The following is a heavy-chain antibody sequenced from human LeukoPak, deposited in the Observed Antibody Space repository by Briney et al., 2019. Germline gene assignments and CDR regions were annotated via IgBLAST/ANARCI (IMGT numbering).Heavy chain of an antibody. CDR2: ISGSGGST. J-gene: IGHJ4*02. Sequence: GGSLRLSYAASGFTFSSYAMSWVRQAPGKGLEWVSAISGSGGSTYYADSVKGRFTISRDNPKNTLYLQMNSLRAEDTAVYYCAKGDLEWLLYGGFGDYFDYGGRGPLVTFSS. CDR1: GFTFSSYA. V-gene: IGHV3-23*01. D-gene: IGHD3-3*01. CDR3: AKGDLEWLLYGGFGDYFDY.